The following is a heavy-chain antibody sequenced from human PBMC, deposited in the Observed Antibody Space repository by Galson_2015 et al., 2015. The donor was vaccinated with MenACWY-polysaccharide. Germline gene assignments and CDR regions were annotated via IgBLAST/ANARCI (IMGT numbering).Heavy chain of an antibody. CDR2: IGGSGSNT. CDR1: GFTFSNYA. CDR3: ARVRDSTGKNQVAF. V-gene: IGHV3-23*01. Sequence: SLRLSCAASGFTFSNYAMSWVRQAPGKGLEWVSTIGGSGSNTHYADSVKGRFTISRDNSKNTLSLQMNRLRAEDTAVYYCARVRDSTGKNQVAFCGQGTLVP. D-gene: IGHD1-14*01. J-gene: IGHJ4*02.